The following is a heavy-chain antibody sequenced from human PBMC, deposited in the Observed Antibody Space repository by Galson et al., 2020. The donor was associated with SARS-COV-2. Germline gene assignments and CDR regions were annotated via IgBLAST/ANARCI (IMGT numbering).Heavy chain of an antibody. Sequence: GESLKISCAASGFTVSSNYMSWVRQAPGKGLEWVSVIYSGGSTYYADPVKGRFTISRDNSKNTLYLQMNSLRAEDTAVYYCARDLGGDCYFDYWGQGTLVTVSS. J-gene: IGHJ4*02. D-gene: IGHD2-21*02. CDR1: GFTVSSNY. CDR3: ARDLGGDCYFDY. V-gene: IGHV3-66*01. CDR2: IYSGGST.